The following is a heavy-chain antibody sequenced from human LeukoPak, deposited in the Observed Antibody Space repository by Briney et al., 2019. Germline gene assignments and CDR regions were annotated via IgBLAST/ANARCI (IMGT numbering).Heavy chain of an antibody. D-gene: IGHD3-3*01. CDR3: ARIGVSDY. V-gene: IGHV3-15*07. CDR1: SFTFNTAW. CDR2: IKSKTDGGTV. Sequence: GWSLRLSCAASSFTFNTAWMNWLRQAPGKGLEWVGHIKSKTDGGTVDYAAPVKGRFTISRDDSKNTLYLQMNSLKTEDTAIYYCARIGVSDYWGQGTLVTVSS. J-gene: IGHJ4*02.